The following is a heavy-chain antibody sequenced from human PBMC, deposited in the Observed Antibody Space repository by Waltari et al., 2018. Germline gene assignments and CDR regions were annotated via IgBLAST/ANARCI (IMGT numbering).Heavy chain of an antibody. CDR3: ERDGGY. CDR2: ISSTSTTI. CDR1: GFTFSSSG. V-gene: IGHV3-48*03. J-gene: IGHJ4*02. Sequence: EVQLAESGGGLVRPGGSLGLSCVASGFTFSSSGMRWVRQAPGKGLEWISYISSTSTTIYYADSVKGRFTISRDNAKDSLYLQMNNLRVEDTAVYYCERDGGYWGQGTLVTVSS.